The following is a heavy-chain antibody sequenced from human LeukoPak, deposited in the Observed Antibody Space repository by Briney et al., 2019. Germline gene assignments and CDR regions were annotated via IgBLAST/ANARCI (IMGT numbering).Heavy chain of an antibody. D-gene: IGHD3-22*01. J-gene: IGHJ4*02. Sequence: GGSLRLSCAASGFTVSSNYMSWVRQAPGKGLEWVSYISSSGSTIYYADSVKGRFTISRDNSKNTLYLQMNSLRAEDTAVYYCAKDLFTMIVGGKFDYWGQGTLVTVSS. V-gene: IGHV3-11*01. CDR2: ISSSGSTI. CDR3: AKDLFTMIVGGKFDY. CDR1: GFTVSSNY.